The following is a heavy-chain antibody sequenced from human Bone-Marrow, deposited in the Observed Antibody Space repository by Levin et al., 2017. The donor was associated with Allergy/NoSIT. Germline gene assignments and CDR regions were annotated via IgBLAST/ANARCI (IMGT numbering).Heavy chain of an antibody. D-gene: IGHD2-15*01. CDR1: GFTFSSYE. CDR3: ARDQRVVAATPDAFDI. J-gene: IGHJ3*02. Sequence: PGGSLRLSCAASGFTFSSYEMNWVRQAPGKGLEWVSYISSSGSTIYYADSVKGRFTISRDNAKNSLYLQMNSLRAEDTAVYYCARDQRVVAATPDAFDIWGQGTMVTVSS. CDR2: ISSSGSTI. V-gene: IGHV3-48*03.